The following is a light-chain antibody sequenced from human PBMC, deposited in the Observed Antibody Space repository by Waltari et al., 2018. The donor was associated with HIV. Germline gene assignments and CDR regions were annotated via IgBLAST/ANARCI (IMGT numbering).Light chain of an antibody. CDR1: QSVRSNY. J-gene: IGKJ4*01. Sequence: IVLTQSPGTLSLSPGARATLLCRASQSVRSNYLAWYQQKPGKAPRLLIYGASSRATGIPDRFSGSGSGTDFTLTISRLEPEDFVVYYCQQYGSSPLTFGGGTKVEIK. V-gene: IGKV3-20*01. CDR3: QQYGSSPLT. CDR2: GAS.